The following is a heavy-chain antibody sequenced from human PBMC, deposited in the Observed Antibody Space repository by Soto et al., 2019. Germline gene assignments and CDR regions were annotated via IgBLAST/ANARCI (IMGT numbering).Heavy chain of an antibody. V-gene: IGHV3-33*01. J-gene: IGHJ3*02. Sequence: GGSLRLSCAASGFTFSSYGMHWVRQAPGKGLEWVAVIWYDGSNKYFADSVKGRFTISRDNSKNTLYLQMNSLRAEDTAVYYCARDGPCEQLTPCLFFDIWGQGTMVTVSS. CDR3: ARDGPCEQLTPCLFFDI. CDR1: GFTFSSYG. CDR2: IWYDGSNK. D-gene: IGHD6-13*01.